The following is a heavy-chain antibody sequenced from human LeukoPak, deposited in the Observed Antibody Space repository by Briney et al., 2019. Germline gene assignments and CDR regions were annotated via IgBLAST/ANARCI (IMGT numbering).Heavy chain of an antibody. Sequence: GGSLRLSCALSRITFSSNWMNWVPQAPGRGLEWVANINQDGSVKFYVDSVRGRFTISRDNARNSVYLQMDSLRAEDTALYYCMPGGSDSDYWGQGTLVTVSS. CDR1: RITFSSNW. V-gene: IGHV3-7*01. D-gene: IGHD3-16*01. CDR2: INQDGSVK. CDR3: MPGGSDSDY. J-gene: IGHJ4*02.